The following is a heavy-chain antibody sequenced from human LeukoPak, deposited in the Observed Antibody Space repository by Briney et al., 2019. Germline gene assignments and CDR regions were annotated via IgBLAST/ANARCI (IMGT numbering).Heavy chain of an antibody. Sequence: SESLSLACTVSGGFISSYYGSWIRHPAGKGLEWIGRIYTSGSTNYNSSLRGRVTMSVETSKNQFSLKLSSVTAADTAVYYCARGREWELPDYWGQGALVTVSS. V-gene: IGHV4-4*07. CDR2: IYTSGST. CDR3: ARGREWELPDY. J-gene: IGHJ4*02. CDR1: GGFISSYY. D-gene: IGHD1-26*01.